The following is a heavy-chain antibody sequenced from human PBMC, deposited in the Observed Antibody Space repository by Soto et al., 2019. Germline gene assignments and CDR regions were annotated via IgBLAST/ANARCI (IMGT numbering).Heavy chain of an antibody. Sequence: QVQLVQSGAEVKKPGSSVKVSCKASGGTFSSYAISWVRQAPEQGLEWMGGIIPISGTANYAQKFQGRVTITADESTSTAYMELSSLRSEDTAVYYCARSQGSSTSLEIYYYYYYGMDVWGQGTTVTFSS. J-gene: IGHJ6*02. CDR1: GGTFSSYA. CDR3: ARSQGSSTSLEIYYYYYYGMDV. CDR2: IIPISGTA. V-gene: IGHV1-69*01. D-gene: IGHD2-2*01.